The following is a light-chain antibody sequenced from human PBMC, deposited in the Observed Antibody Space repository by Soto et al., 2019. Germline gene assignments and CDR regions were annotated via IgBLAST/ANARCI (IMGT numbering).Light chain of an antibody. V-gene: IGKV3-15*01. CDR2: DAS. CDR1: QSVSSY. Sequence: EIVMTQSPATLSVSPGERATLSCRASQSVSSYLAWYQQKPGQAPRLLIYDASTRATGIPARFSGSGSGTEFTLTISILQSEDFAVYYCQHYNDWPPKQYTFGQGTKLEIK. J-gene: IGKJ2*01. CDR3: QHYNDWPPKQYT.